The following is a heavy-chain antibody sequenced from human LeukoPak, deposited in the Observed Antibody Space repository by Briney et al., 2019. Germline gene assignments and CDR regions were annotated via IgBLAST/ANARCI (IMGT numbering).Heavy chain of an antibody. CDR3: SRAYSTGWLGINDY. D-gene: IGHD6-13*01. CDR1: GSAFSDYA. V-gene: IGHV3-49*04. CDR2: IRNKANGGTA. Sequence: PGGSLRLSCTASGSAFSDYAMSWVRQAPGKGLEWVGFIRNKANGGTADYAASVKGRFTISRDDSKTIAYLQMNSLKTEDTAVYYCSRAYSTGWLGINDYWGQGALVTVSS. J-gene: IGHJ4*02.